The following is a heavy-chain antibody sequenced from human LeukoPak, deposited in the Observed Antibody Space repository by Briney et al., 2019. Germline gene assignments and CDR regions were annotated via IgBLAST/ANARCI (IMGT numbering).Heavy chain of an antibody. CDR2: IYYSGST. V-gene: IGHV4-39*01. CDR1: GGSISSNSYY. J-gene: IGHJ5*02. D-gene: IGHD6-13*01. CDR3: ARAYSSSWYFNWFDP. Sequence: SETLSLTCAVSGGSISSNSYYWGWIRQPPGKGLEWIGSIYYSGSTYYNPSLKSRVTISVDTSKNQFSLKLSSVTAADTAVYFCARAYSSSWYFNWFDPWGQGTQVTVSS.